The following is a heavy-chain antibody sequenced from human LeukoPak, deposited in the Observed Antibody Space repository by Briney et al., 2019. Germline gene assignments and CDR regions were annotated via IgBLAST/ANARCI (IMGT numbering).Heavy chain of an antibody. CDR2: IKSKTDGGTT. Sequence: GGSLRLSCAASGFTFSSAWMTWVRQAPGKGLEWVGRIKSKTDGGTTDYATPVKGRFTISRDDSKNTLYLQMNSLETEDTAVYYCTTDAPYCGGDCLIWGQGTMVTVSS. CDR1: GFTFSSAW. D-gene: IGHD2-21*02. CDR3: TTDAPYCGGDCLI. J-gene: IGHJ3*02. V-gene: IGHV3-15*01.